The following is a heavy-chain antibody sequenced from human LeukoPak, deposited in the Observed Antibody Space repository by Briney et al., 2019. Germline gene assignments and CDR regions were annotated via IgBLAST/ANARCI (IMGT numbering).Heavy chain of an antibody. J-gene: IGHJ5*02. CDR2: INPSGGST. Sequence: ASVKVSCKASGYTFTNFDINWVRQAPGQGLEWMGIINPSGGSTSYAQKFQGRVTMTRDTSTSTAYMELRSLRSDDTAVYYCASIPVGNYYDSSGYYYPWGQGTLVTVSS. D-gene: IGHD3-22*01. CDR1: GYTFTNFD. V-gene: IGHV1-46*01. CDR3: ASIPVGNYYDSSGYYYP.